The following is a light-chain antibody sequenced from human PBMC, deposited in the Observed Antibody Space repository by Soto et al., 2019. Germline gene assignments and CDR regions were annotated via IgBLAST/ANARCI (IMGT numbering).Light chain of an antibody. Sequence: QSVLTQPASVSGSPGQSITISCTGTSSDVGGYDYVSWYQQHPGKAPKVILYNVSNRPSGVSKRFSGSKSGNTASLTISGLQAEDEADYYCSSFTGSNTLIYVFGSGTQLTVL. J-gene: IGLJ1*01. V-gene: IGLV2-14*01. CDR3: SSFTGSNTLIYV. CDR1: SSDVGGYDY. CDR2: NVS.